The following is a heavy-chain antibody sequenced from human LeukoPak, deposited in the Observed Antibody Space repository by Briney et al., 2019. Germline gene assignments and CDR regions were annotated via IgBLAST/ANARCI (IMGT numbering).Heavy chain of an antibody. D-gene: IGHD1-26*01. CDR1: GYTFTGHY. CDR2: INPNSGGT. CDR3: ARDRWELLYYYYGMDV. J-gene: IGHJ6*02. Sequence: ASVKVSCKASGYTFTGHYMHWVRQAPGQGLEWMGWINPNSGGTNYAQKFQGRVTMTRDTSISTAYMELSRLRSDDTAVYYCARDRWELLYYYYGMDVWGQGTTVTVSS. V-gene: IGHV1-2*02.